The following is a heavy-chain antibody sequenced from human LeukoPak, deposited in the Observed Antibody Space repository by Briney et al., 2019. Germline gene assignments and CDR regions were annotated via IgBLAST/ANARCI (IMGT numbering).Heavy chain of an antibody. D-gene: IGHD1-1*01. CDR1: GFTFSNYW. V-gene: IGHV3-74*01. Sequence: GGSLRLSCAASGFTFSNYWMSWVRQAPGKGLVWVSRIKSDGSSTSYADSVKGRFTISRDNAKNTLYLQMNSLRAEDTAVYYCARERKYDSNFDYWGQGILVTVSS. J-gene: IGHJ4*02. CDR3: ARERKYDSNFDY. CDR2: IKSDGSST.